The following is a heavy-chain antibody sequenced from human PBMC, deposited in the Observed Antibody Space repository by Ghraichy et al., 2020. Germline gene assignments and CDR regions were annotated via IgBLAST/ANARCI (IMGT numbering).Heavy chain of an antibody. Sequence: ASVKVSCKASNYTFTTYAMHWVRQAPGQRLEWMGWINAGNGDTRYSQKFQGRVTITRDTSASTAYMELSSLRSGDTAVYYCARGFYDNLWGSYRYFDYWSPGTLVTVSS. CDR1: NYTFTTYA. D-gene: IGHD3-16*02. J-gene: IGHJ4*02. CDR3: ARGFYDNLWGSYRYFDY. V-gene: IGHV1-3*01. CDR2: INAGNGDT.